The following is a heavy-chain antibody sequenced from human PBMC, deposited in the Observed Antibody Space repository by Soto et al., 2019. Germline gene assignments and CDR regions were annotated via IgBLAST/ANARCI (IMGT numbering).Heavy chain of an antibody. CDR1: GFTFSNYW. CDR3: AGWGQQNY. CDR2: INPDGSGK. Sequence: AGGSLRLSCGASGFTFSNYWMNWVRQAPGKGLEWVANINPDGSGKQYVDSVKGRFTMSRDNAKNSLYLQMNSLRVKDTAVYYCAGWGQQNYWGLGTLVTVSS. D-gene: IGHD3-16*01. J-gene: IGHJ4*02. V-gene: IGHV3-7*05.